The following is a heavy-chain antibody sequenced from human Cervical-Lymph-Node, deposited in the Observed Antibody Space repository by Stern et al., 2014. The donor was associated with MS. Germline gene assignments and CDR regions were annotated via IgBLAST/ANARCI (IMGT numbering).Heavy chain of an antibody. CDR3: ARVDSSGWKMSWFDP. V-gene: IGHV1-18*01. Sequence: QVQLVQSGAEVKKPGSSVKVSCKASGGTFSSYAISWVRQAPGKGLEWMGWLSSYNGNTNYAQKLQGSVTMATDTSTSTAYMELRSLRSDDTAVYYCARVDSSGWKMSWFDPWGQGTLVTVSS. CDR1: GGTFSSYA. J-gene: IGHJ5*02. CDR2: LSSYNGNT. D-gene: IGHD6-19*01.